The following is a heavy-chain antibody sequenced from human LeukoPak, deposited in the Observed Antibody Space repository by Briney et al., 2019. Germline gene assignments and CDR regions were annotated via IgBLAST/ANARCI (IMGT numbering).Heavy chain of an antibody. CDR1: GFTFRNYA. J-gene: IGHJ3*02. CDR2: ISSSGGTT. D-gene: IGHD3-16*02. Sequence: GGSLRLSCVASGFTFRNYALSWVRQVPGRGLEWVSGISSSGGTTYYADSVKGRFTISRDSSKNTLYLQMNSLRAEDTAVYYCAKDYDYVWGSYRYTGHAFDIWGQGTMVTVSS. V-gene: IGHV3-23*01. CDR3: AKDYDYVWGSYRYTGHAFDI.